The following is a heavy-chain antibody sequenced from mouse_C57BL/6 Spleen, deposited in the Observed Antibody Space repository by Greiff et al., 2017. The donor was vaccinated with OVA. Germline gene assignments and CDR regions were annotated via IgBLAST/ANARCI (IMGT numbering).Heavy chain of an antibody. CDR1: GFSLTSYG. CDR2: IWTGENT. J-gene: IGHJ2*01. V-gene: IGHV2-2*01. D-gene: IGHD2-2*01. CDR3: ARNMVTTGRRFYFDF. Sequence: QVQLQQSGPGLVQPSQSLSITCTVSGFSLTSYGVHWVRQSPGKGLEWLGVIWTGENTDYNAAFISRLSISKDNSKSQVFFKMNSLQADDTAIYYCARNMVTTGRRFYFDFWGQGTTLTVSS.